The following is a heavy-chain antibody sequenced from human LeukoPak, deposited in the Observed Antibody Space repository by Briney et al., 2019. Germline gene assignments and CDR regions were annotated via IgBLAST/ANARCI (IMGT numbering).Heavy chain of an antibody. CDR2: IVGSGGST. J-gene: IGHJ4*02. Sequence: GGSLRLSCAASGFTFSNYAMSWVRQAPGKGLEWASAIVGSGGSTYYADSVKGRFTISRDNPKNTLYLQMTSLRAEDTAVYYCAKWGDYDILTGYYDSDYWGQGTLVTVSS. CDR1: GFTFSNYA. CDR3: AKWGDYDILTGYYDSDY. D-gene: IGHD3-9*01. V-gene: IGHV3-23*01.